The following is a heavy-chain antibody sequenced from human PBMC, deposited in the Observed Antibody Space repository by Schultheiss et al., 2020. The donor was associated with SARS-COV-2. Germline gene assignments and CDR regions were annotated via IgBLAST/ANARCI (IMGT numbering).Heavy chain of an antibody. V-gene: IGHV1-69*13. Sequence: SVKVSCKASGGTFSSYAISWVRQAPGQGLEWMGGIIPIFGTANYAQKFQGRVTITADESTSTAYMELSSLRSEDTAVYYCARDSPVGAGNNDYWGQGTLVTVSS. CDR1: GGTFSSYA. CDR3: ARDSPVGAGNNDY. CDR2: IIPIFGTA. D-gene: IGHD1-26*01. J-gene: IGHJ4*02.